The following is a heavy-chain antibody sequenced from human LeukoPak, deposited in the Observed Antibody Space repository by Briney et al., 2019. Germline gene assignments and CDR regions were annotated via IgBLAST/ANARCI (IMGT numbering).Heavy chain of an antibody. CDR1: GYTFTSYG. CDR3: ARFNERYSSGCYFDY. CDR2: ISAYNGNT. V-gene: IGHV1-18*01. J-gene: IGHJ4*02. D-gene: IGHD6-19*01. Sequence: ASVKVSCKASGYTFTSYGISWVRQAPGQGLEWMGWISAYNGNTNYAQKLQGRVTMTTDTSTDTAYMELRSLRSDYTAVYYCARFNERYSSGCYFDYWGQGTLVTVSS.